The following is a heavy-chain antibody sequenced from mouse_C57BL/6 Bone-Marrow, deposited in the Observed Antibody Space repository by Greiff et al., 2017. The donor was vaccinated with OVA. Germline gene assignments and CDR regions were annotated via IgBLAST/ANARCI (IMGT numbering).Heavy chain of an antibody. J-gene: IGHJ3*01. V-gene: IGHV1-59*01. Sequence: QVQLKQPGAELVRPGTSVKLSCKASGYTFTSYWMHWVKQRPGQGLEWIGVIDPSDSYTNYNQKFKGKATLTVDTSSSTAYMQLSSLTSEDSAVYYCARSRYLWFAYWGQGTLVTVSA. CDR3: ARSRYLWFAY. D-gene: IGHD2-12*01. CDR1: GYTFTSYW. CDR2: IDPSDSYT.